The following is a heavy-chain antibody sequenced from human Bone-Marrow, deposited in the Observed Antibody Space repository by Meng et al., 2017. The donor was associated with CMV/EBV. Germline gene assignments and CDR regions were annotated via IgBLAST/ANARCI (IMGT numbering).Heavy chain of an antibody. J-gene: IGHJ6*02. V-gene: IGHV3-30-3*01. D-gene: IGHD2-2*01. Sequence: GGSLRLSCAASGFTFSSYAMHWVRQAPGKGLEWVAVISYDGSNKYYADSVKGRFTISRDNSKNTLYLQMNSLRAEDTAVYYCARDPPSQPARYCSSTSCDRDLLYYYGMDVWGQGTTVTVSS. CDR3: ARDPPSQPARYCSSTSCDRDLLYYYGMDV. CDR2: ISYDGSNK. CDR1: GFTFSSYA.